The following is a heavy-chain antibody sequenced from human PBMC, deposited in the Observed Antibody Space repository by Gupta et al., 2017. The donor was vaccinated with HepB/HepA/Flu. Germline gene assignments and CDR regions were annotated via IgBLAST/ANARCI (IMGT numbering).Heavy chain of an antibody. CDR3: ARRAYCGGDCTLRSHDYYGMDV. CDR1: GYSSSTYG. J-gene: IGHJ6*02. V-gene: IGHV5-51*01. D-gene: IGHD2-21*02. CDR2: VYPDVSRI. Sequence: EVPLVQSGAEGKKPGESLKISCKGSGYSSSTYGIAWVRQMPGKGPEWMGNVYPDVSRIIYSASFQGQVTISADKSTNSAYLQWSSLKASDTAMYYCARRAYCGGDCTLRSHDYYGMDVWGQGTTVTVSS.